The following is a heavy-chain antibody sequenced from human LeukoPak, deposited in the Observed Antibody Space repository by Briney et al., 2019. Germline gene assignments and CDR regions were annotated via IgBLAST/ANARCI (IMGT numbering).Heavy chain of an antibody. CDR2: ISWNGGTI. V-gene: IGHV3-9*03. CDR1: GFTFHDYA. CDR3: AKGPTYSSSSLFDY. D-gene: IGHD6-6*01. J-gene: IGHJ4*02. Sequence: PGRSLRLSCAASGFTFHDYAMHWVRQAPGKGLEWVSGISWNGGTIDYADSVKGRFTTSRDNAKNSLYLQMNSLRPEDMALYYCAKGPTYSSSSLFDYWGQGILVAVSS.